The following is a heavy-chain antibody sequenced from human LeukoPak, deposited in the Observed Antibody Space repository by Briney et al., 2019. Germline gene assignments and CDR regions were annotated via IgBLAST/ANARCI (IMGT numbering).Heavy chain of an antibody. V-gene: IGHV5-51*01. CDR2: IYPGESDT. D-gene: IGHD2/OR15-2a*01. J-gene: IGHJ4*02. CDR3: ARAGYSNRWDGVDY. Sequence: GESLKISCKGSGYSFTTYWIGWVRQMPGKGLECMGVIYPGESDTRYSPSFQGQVTISADKSINTAYLQWSSLKASDSAMYYCARAGYSNRWDGVDYWGQGTLVTVSS. CDR1: GYSFTTYW.